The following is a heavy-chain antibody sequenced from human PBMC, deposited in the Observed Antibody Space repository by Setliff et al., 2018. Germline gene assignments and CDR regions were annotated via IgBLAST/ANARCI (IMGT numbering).Heavy chain of an antibody. CDR3: AHRPFYSFPYSNWFDP. Sequence: SGPTLVNPTQTLTLTCTFAGFSLSTSGVGVGWIRQPPGKSLEWLALIYWDDDKRYSPSLKSRLTIIKDTSKNQVVLTMTNMDPVDTATYYCAHRPFYSFPYSNWFDPWGQGTLVTVSS. J-gene: IGHJ5*02. CDR2: IYWDDDK. D-gene: IGHD4-4*01. CDR1: GFSLSTSGVG. V-gene: IGHV2-5*02.